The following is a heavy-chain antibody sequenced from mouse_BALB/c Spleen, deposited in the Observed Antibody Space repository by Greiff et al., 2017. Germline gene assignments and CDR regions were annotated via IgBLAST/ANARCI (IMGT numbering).Heavy chain of an antibody. J-gene: IGHJ4*01. Sequence: EVKLVESGGGLVKPGGSLKLSCAASGFTFSSYTMSWVRQTPEKRLEWVATISSGGGDTYYPDSVKGRFTISRDNAKNNLYLQMSSLRSEDTALYYCARSGRDYGYDAMDYRGQGTSVTVSS. V-gene: IGHV5-9*03. CDR3: ARSGRDYGYDAMDY. CDR2: ISSGGGDT. CDR1: GFTFSSYT. D-gene: IGHD1-2*01.